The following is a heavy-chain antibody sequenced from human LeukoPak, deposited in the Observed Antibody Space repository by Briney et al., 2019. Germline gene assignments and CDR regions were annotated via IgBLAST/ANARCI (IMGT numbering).Heavy chain of an antibody. CDR2: ISAYNGNT. J-gene: IGHJ4*02. D-gene: IGHD6-13*01. CDR1: GYTFSSYG. Sequence: GASVKVSCKASGYTFSSYGISWVRQAPGQGLEWMGWISAYNGNTNYAQRLQGRVTMTTDTSTCTAYMELRSLRSDDTAVYYCARAPASGSSWYLGFDYWGQGTLVTVSS. CDR3: ARAPASGSSWYLGFDY. V-gene: IGHV1-18*01.